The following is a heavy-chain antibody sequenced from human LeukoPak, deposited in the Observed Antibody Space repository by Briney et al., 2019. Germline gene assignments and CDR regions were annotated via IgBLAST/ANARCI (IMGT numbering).Heavy chain of an antibody. CDR1: GGSISSTFDY. V-gene: IGHV4-39*01. CDR3: ARQIIAVNAFDI. D-gene: IGHD2/OR15-2a*01. J-gene: IGHJ3*02. CDR2: IYYSGST. Sequence: SETLSPTCTVSGGSISSTFDYWGWIRQPPGKGLEWIGSIYYSGSTFYNPSLKSQVIISVDTSKNQFSLKLSSVTAADTAVYYCARQIIAVNAFDIWGQGTMVTVSS.